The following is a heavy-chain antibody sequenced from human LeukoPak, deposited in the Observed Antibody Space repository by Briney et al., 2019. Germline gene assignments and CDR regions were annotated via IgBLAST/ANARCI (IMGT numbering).Heavy chain of an antibody. Sequence: SETLSLTCTVSGGSISNYYWSWVRQSPEKGLEWIGYVYYAGSTHYNPSLNSRLTISADTSKSQFSLRLTSVTSADTAIYYCARGRKYCSGGGCYANWFDPWGQGTLVTVSS. D-gene: IGHD2-15*01. CDR1: GGSISNYY. CDR2: VYYAGST. CDR3: ARGRKYCSGGGCYANWFDP. J-gene: IGHJ5*02. V-gene: IGHV4-59*12.